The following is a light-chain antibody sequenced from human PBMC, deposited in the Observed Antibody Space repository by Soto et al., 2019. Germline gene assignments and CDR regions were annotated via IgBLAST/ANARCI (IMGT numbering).Light chain of an antibody. CDR1: QGISTW. CDR3: QQYNSSPWT. CDR2: DAS. J-gene: IGKJ1*01. Sequence: DIQTTQSPYTLSASVGDRVTITCRASQGISTWLAWYQQKPGTAPKLLIYDASSLESGVPSRFSGSGSGTEFTLTISSLQPDDFATYYCQQYNSSPWTFGQGTKVDI. V-gene: IGKV1-5*01.